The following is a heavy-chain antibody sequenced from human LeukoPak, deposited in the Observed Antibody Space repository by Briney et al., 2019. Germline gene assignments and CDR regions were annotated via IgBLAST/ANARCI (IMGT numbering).Heavy chain of an antibody. CDR1: GFMFSDYW. V-gene: IGHV3-7*01. Sequence: GGSLRLSCTASGFMFSDYWMSWVRQAPGKGPEWVANINPAGSQQYSVDSLRGRSTVSRDNAKNSLYLQMNSLRAEDTAVYYCARVDSGSYSDAFDIWGQGTMVTVSS. D-gene: IGHD1-26*01. CDR3: ARVDSGSYSDAFDI. CDR2: INPAGSQQ. J-gene: IGHJ3*02.